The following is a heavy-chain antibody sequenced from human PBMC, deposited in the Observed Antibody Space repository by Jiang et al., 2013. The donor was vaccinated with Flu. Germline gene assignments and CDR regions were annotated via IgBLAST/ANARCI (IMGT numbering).Heavy chain of an antibody. V-gene: IGHV3-23*01. D-gene: IGHD1-14*01. J-gene: IGHJ4*02. CDR2: ISASGRST. CDR3: SKGTSQPGN. Sequence: GLEQPGGSLRLSCAVSGFTFSSHDMSWVRQAPGKGLEWVSSISASGRSTFYADSVKGRFSISRDNSINTLYLQMNSLTAEDTAIYYCSKGTSQPGNWGQGTLVTVSS. CDR1: GFTFSSHD.